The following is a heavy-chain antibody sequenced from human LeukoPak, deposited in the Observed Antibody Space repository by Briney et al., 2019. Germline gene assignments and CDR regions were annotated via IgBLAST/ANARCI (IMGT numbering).Heavy chain of an antibody. V-gene: IGHV1-2*02. CDR2: ITPNSGGT. CDR1: GYTFTGYY. D-gene: IGHD2-2*01. J-gene: IGHJ6*02. CDR3: ARVDCSSTSCFRSYGMDV. Sequence: ASVKVSCKASGYTFTGYYMHWVRQAPGQGLEWMGWITPNSGGTNYAQKFQGRVTMTRDTSISTAYMELSRLRSDDTAVYYCARVDCSSTSCFRSYGMDVWGQGTTVTVSS.